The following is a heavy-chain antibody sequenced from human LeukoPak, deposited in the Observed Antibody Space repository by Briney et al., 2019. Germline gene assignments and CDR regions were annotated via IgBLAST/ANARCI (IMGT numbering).Heavy chain of an antibody. D-gene: IGHD5-18*01. CDR3: AKEMGGGYSYAHDAFDI. J-gene: IGHJ3*02. CDR1: GFTFSSYA. V-gene: IGHV3-23*01. CDR2: ISGSGGST. Sequence: GGSLRLSCAASGFTFSSYAMSWVRQAPGKGLEWVSAISGSGGSTYYADSVKGRFTISRDNSKNTLYLQMNSLRAEDTAVYYCAKEMGGGYSYAHDAFDIWGQGTMVTVSS.